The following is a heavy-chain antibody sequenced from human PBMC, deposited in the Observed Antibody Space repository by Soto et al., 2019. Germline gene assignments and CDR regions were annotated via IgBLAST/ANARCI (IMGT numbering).Heavy chain of an antibody. V-gene: IGHV1-46*01. Sequence: GXSGKVCVKASGYTFTSYYMHWVRQAPGQGLEWMGIINPSGGSTSYAQNFQGRVTMTRDTSTSTVYMELSSLRSEDTAVYYCARDAKKYYYGSGRANYYYGMDVWGQGTTVTVSS. CDR1: GYTFTSYY. CDR2: INPSGGST. J-gene: IGHJ6*02. D-gene: IGHD3-10*01. CDR3: ARDAKKYYYGSGRANYYYGMDV.